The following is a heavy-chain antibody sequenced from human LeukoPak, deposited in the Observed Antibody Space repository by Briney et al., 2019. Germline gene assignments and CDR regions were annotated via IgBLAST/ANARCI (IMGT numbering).Heavy chain of an antibody. CDR3: ARSQLTYYYYYYMDV. J-gene: IGHJ6*03. Sequence: ASVKVSCKASGGTFSSYAIIWVRQAPGQGLEWMGGIIPIFGTANYAQKFQGRVTITTDESTSTAYMELSSLRSEDTAVYYCARSQLTYYYYYYMDVWGKGTTVTVSS. V-gene: IGHV1-69*05. CDR1: GGTFSSYA. CDR2: IIPIFGTA. D-gene: IGHD1-1*01.